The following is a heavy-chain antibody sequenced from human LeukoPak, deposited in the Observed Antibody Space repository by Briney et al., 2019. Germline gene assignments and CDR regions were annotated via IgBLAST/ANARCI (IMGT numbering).Heavy chain of an antibody. CDR2: ISAYNGNT. CDR1: GYTFTSYG. Sequence: ASVKVACKASGYTFTSYGISWVRQAPGQGLEWMGWISAYNGNTNYAQKLQGRVTMTTDTSTSTAYVELRSLRSDDTAVYYCARARGQQLVYYYYYYMDVWGKGTTVTVPS. V-gene: IGHV1-18*01. CDR3: ARARGQQLVYYYYYYMDV. D-gene: IGHD6-13*01. J-gene: IGHJ6*03.